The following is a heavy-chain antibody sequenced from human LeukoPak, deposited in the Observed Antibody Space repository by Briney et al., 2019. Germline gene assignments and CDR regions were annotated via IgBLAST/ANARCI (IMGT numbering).Heavy chain of an antibody. D-gene: IGHD3-22*01. V-gene: IGHV1-18*01. CDR2: CSVYNSNT. CDR3: ARVWDHYYDSSGYYYGDNEHDY. Sequence: ASVNVSCKASGYTFTRYGIIGVRPAPGQGLEWMGWCSVYNSNTNYAQKFQGRVTMATETSTSTAYMGLRSMRSDETAVYFWARVWDHYYDSSGYYYGDNEHDYWGQGTVVTVSS. CDR1: GYTFTRYG. J-gene: IGHJ4*02.